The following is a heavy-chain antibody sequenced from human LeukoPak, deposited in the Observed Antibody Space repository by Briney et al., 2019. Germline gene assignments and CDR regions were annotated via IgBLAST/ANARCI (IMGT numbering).Heavy chain of an antibody. J-gene: IGHJ4*02. CDR3: ARRLVGTPDYFDY. V-gene: IGHV3-33*08. D-gene: IGHD4-23*01. Sequence: GGSLRLSCAASGFRFSTYGMHWVRQAPGKGLEWVAVIYSDGSKKYYADSVKGRFTISRDNSKNTLSLQMNSLRAEDTAVYYCARRLVGTPDYFDYWGQGTLVTVSS. CDR2: IYSDGSKK. CDR1: GFRFSTYG.